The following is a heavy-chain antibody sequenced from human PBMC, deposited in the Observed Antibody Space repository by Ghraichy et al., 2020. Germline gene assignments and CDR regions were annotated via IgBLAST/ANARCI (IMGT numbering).Heavy chain of an antibody. Sequence: GGSLRLSCAASGFTFSSYAMSWVRQAPGKGLEWVSAISGSGGSTYYADSVKGRFTISRDNSKNTLYLQMNSLRAEDTAVYYCAKGGPNYIWGSKATFDYWGQGTLVTVSS. J-gene: IGHJ4*02. CDR3: AKGGPNYIWGSKATFDY. CDR2: ISGSGGST. CDR1: GFTFSSYA. V-gene: IGHV3-23*01. D-gene: IGHD3-16*01.